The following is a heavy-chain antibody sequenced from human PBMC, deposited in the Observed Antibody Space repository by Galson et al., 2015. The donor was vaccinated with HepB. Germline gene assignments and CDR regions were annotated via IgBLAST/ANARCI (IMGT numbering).Heavy chain of an antibody. Sequence: LSLTCAVYGGSFSGYYWSWIRQPPGKGLEWIGEINHSGSTNYNPSLKSRVTISVDTSKNQFSLKLSSVTAADTAVYYCARGRLTIFGGGNWFDPWGQGTLVTVSS. CDR2: INHSGST. CDR3: ARGRLTIFGGGNWFDP. V-gene: IGHV4-34*01. D-gene: IGHD3-3*01. J-gene: IGHJ5*02. CDR1: GGSFSGYY.